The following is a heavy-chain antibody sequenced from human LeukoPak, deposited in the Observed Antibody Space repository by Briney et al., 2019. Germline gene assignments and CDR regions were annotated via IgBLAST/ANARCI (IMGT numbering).Heavy chain of an antibody. CDR1: GGSNSSSSYY. D-gene: IGHD3-10*01. Sequence: SETLSLTCTVSGGSNSSSSYYWGWIRQPPGKGLEWIGSIYYSGSTYYNPSLKSRVTISVDTSKNQFSLKLSSVTAADTAVYYCARFPFITMVRGVGPWGQGTLVTVSS. V-gene: IGHV4-39*07. J-gene: IGHJ5*02. CDR3: ARFPFITMVRGVGP. CDR2: IYYSGST.